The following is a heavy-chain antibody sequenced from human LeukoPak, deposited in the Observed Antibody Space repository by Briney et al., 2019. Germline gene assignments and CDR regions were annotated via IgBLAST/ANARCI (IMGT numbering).Heavy chain of an antibody. V-gene: IGHV3-21*01. CDR3: ARDSDSDNIDF. CDR1: GFSFSSYS. Sequence: GGSLRLSCAASGFSFSSYSMSWVRQAPGKGLEWVSFISSSSSYIYYADSVKGRFTISRDNAKNSLFLQMNSLRAEDTAVYYCARDSDSDNIDFWGQGTLVTVSP. CDR2: ISSSSSYI. J-gene: IGHJ4*02. D-gene: IGHD2-21*02.